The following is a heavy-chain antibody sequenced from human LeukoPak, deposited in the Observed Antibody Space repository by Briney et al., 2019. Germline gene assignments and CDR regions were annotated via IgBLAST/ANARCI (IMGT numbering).Heavy chain of an antibody. CDR3: AELGITMIGGV. CDR1: GFTFSNE. D-gene: IGHD3-10*02. J-gene: IGHJ6*04. Sequence: GGSLRLSCAASGFTFSNEMNWVRQAPGEGLEWVSYISSSGSTIYYADSVKGRFTISRDNAKNSLYLQMNSLRAEDTAVYYCAELGITMIGGVWGKGTTVTISS. V-gene: IGHV3-48*03. CDR2: ISSSGSTI.